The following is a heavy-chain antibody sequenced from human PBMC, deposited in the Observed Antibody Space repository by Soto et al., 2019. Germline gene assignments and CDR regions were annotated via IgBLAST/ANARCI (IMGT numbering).Heavy chain of an antibody. Sequence: GASVKVSCKASGYTFTSYYMHWVRQAPGQGLEWMGIINPSGGSTSYAQKFQGRVTMTRDTSTSTVYMELSSLRSEDTAVYYCARDLWRVPYYYDSSGYYIHPSSSDYWGQGTLVTVSS. V-gene: IGHV1-46*01. J-gene: IGHJ4*02. CDR1: GYTFTSYY. D-gene: IGHD3-22*01. CDR3: ARDLWRVPYYYDSSGYYIHPSSSDY. CDR2: INPSGGST.